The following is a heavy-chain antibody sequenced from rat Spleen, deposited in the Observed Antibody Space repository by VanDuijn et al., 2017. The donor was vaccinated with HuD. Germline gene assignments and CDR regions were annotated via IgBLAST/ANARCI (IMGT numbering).Heavy chain of an antibody. J-gene: IGHJ2*01. Sequence: EVQLQESGPGLVKPSQSLSLTCSVTGHSITTSYRWNWIRKFPGNKLEWLGYVNSAGTTNYNPSLKSRISITRDTSKNQFFLQVNSVIIEDTATYYCARIRDVMDVWGQGVMVTVSS. CDR3: ARIRDVMDV. CDR2: VNSAGTT. V-gene: IGHV3-3*01. CDR1: GHSITTSYR. D-gene: IGHD1-12*01.